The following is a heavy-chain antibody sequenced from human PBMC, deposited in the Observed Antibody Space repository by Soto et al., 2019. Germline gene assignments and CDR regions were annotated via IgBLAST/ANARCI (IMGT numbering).Heavy chain of an antibody. CDR1: GFTFSSYA. CDR2: ISYEGSSQ. CDR3: GRCTSTSCHLGSDY. V-gene: IGHV3-30*04. D-gene: IGHD2-2*01. Sequence: GGSLRLSCAASGFTFSSYAMNWVRQAPGKGLEWVALISYEGSSQYYADSVKGRFIISRGSSKNTLYLQMNSLGAADTAVYYCGRCTSTSCHLGSDYWGQGTLVTVSS. J-gene: IGHJ4*02.